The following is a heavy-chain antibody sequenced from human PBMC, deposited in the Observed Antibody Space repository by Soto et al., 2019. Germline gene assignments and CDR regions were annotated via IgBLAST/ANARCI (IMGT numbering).Heavy chain of an antibody. CDR3: ARDMTRTVVPYFDF. D-gene: IGHD1-7*01. CDR2: IIPISGAA. CDR1: GGTFSNYV. Sequence: SVKVSCKASGGTFSNYVVNWVRQAPGQGLEWMGRIIPISGAANYAQKFQGRVTITADKSTSTSYMELSSLGSEDTAVYYCARDMTRTVVPYFDFWGQGTLVTVSS. V-gene: IGHV1-69*06. J-gene: IGHJ4*02.